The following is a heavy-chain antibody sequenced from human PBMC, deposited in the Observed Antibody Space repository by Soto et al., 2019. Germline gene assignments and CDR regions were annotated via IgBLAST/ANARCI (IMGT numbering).Heavy chain of an antibody. CDR2: IYYSGST. D-gene: IGHD3-22*01. CDR3: ARDYDSSGDY. V-gene: IGHV4-39*01. J-gene: IGHJ4*02. CDR1: GGSISTSSYY. Sequence: QRQLQESGPGLVKPSETLSLTCTVSGGSISTSSYYWGWIRQPPGKGLEWIGSIYYSGSTYYNPFLKSRVTIFVDTSKNQFSLKLSSVTAADTAVYYCARDYDSSGDYWGQGTLVTVSS.